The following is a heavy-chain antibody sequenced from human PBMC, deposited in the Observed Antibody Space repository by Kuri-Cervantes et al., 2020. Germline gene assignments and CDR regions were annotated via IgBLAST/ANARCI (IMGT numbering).Heavy chain of an antibody. J-gene: IGHJ4*02. Sequence: ASVKVSCKASGYTFTSYDINWVRQATGQGLEWMGWMNPNSGGTNSAQKFQGRVTMTRDTSINTAYMELSRLRSDDTAVYYCARARWDYNSDGHIGHYFDFWGQGTLVTVSS. CDR3: ARARWDYNSDGHIGHYFDF. CDR2: MNPNSGGT. V-gene: IGHV1-2*02. D-gene: IGHD3-22*01. CDR1: GYTFTSYD.